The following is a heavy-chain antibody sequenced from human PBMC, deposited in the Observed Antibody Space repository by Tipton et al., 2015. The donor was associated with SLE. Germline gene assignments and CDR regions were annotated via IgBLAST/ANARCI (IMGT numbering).Heavy chain of an antibody. CDR3: ARLTGSSWFDP. V-gene: IGHV4-39*01. J-gene: IGHJ5*02. CDR2: IYYSGGT. Sequence: TLSLTCTVSGGSISSSTYYWGWIRQPPGKGLEWIGGIYYSGGTYYNPSLKGRVTISVDTSKNQFSLKLSSVTAADTAVYYCARLTGSSWFDPWGQGTLVTVSS. D-gene: IGHD1-20*01. CDR1: GGSISSSTYY.